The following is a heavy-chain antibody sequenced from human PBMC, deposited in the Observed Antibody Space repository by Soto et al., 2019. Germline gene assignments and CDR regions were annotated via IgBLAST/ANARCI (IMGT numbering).Heavy chain of an antibody. D-gene: IGHD3-10*01. Sequence: EVQLVESGGVVVQPGGSLRLSWAASGFTFDDYTMHWVRQAPGNGLEWVSLISWDGGSTYYADSVKGRFTISRDNSKNSLYLQMNSLRTEDTALYYCAKDMAGFRELSGGMDVWGQGTTVTVSS. CDR3: AKDMAGFRELSGGMDV. V-gene: IGHV3-43*01. CDR1: GFTFDDYT. J-gene: IGHJ6*02. CDR2: ISWDGGST.